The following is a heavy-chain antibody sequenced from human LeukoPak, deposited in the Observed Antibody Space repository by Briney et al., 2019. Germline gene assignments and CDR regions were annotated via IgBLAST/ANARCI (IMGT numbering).Heavy chain of an antibody. V-gene: IGHV4-34*01. CDR2: INHSGST. J-gene: IGHJ2*01. CDR3: AGPGDSSSWYGWYFDL. CDR1: GGSFSGYY. Sequence: PSETLSLTCAVYGGSFSGYYWSWIRQPPGKGLEWIGEINHSGSTNYNPSLKSRVTISVDTSKNQFSLKLSSVTAADTAVYYRAGPGDSSSWYGWYFDLWGRGTLVTVSS. D-gene: IGHD6-13*01.